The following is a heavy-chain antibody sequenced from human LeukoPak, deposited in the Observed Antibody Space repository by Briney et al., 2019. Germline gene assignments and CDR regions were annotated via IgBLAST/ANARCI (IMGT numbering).Heavy chain of an antibody. CDR1: GFTFSSYA. CDR2: ISYDGSNK. V-gene: IGHV3-30*01. D-gene: IGHD1-14*01. J-gene: IGHJ6*03. CDR3: ARAGPRSTHRRDYYYMDV. Sequence: PGGSLRLSCAASGFTFSSYAMHWVRQAPGKGLEWVAVISYDGSNKYYADSVKGRFTISRDNSKNTLYLQMNSLRAEDTAVYYCARAGPRSTHRRDYYYMDVWGKGTTVTVFS.